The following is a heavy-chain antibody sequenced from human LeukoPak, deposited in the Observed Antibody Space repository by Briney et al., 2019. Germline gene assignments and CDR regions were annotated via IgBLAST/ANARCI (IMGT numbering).Heavy chain of an antibody. CDR3: ALGSGYLFDY. CDR2: TSSSSSYI. D-gene: IGHD3-22*01. J-gene: IGHJ4*02. V-gene: IGHV3-21*01. Sequence: PGGSLRLSCAASGFTFSSYSMNWVRQAPGKGLEWVSSTSSSSSYIYYADSVKGRFTISRDNAKNSLYLQMNSLRVEDTAVYYCALGSGYLFDYWGQGTLVTVSS. CDR1: GFTFSSYS.